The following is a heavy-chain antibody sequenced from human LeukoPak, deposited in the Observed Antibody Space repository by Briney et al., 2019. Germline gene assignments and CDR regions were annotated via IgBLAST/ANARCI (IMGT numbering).Heavy chain of an antibody. V-gene: IGHV4-34*01. CDR3: ARGTVPAASNPPTFDY. CDR2: TNHSGST. J-gene: IGHJ4*02. CDR1: GGSFSGYY. Sequence: SETLSLTCAVYGGSFSGYYWSWIRQPPGKGLEWIGETNHSGSTNYNPSLKSRVTISVDTSKNQFSLKLSSVTAADTAVYYCARGTVPAASNPPTFDYWGQGTLVTVSS. D-gene: IGHD2-2*01.